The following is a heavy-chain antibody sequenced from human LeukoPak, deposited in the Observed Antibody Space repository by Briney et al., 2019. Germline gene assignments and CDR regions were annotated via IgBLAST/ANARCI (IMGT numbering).Heavy chain of an antibody. CDR3: ARDDRPCSGGSCYYFAARKGGGNAFDI. Sequence: SETLSLTCTVSGGSITGTNYYWGWIRQPPGRGLEWIATIYYSGSTYYNPSLESRVSISVDTSKNQFSLKLSSVTAADTAVYYCARDDRPCSGGSCYYFAARKGGGNAFDIWGQGTMVTVSS. CDR1: GGSITGTNYY. CDR2: IYYSGST. J-gene: IGHJ3*02. D-gene: IGHD2-15*01. V-gene: IGHV4-39*07.